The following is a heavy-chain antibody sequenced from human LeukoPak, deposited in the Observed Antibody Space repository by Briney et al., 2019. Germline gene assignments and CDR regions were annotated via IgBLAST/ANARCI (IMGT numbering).Heavy chain of an antibody. CDR2: INSDGSST. V-gene: IGHV3-74*01. CDR1: GFSFNTYW. CDR3: AWGYAYFDY. Sequence: GGSLRLSCAASGFSFNTYWMHWVRHAPGKGLVWVSRINSDGSSTTYADSVKGRFTISRDNAKNALYLQMNSLRAEDTAVYYCAWGYAYFDYWGQGTLVTVSS. D-gene: IGHD2-2*01. J-gene: IGHJ4*02.